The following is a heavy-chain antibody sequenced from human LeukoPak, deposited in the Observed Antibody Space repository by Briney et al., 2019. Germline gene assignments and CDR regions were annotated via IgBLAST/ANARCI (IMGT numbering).Heavy chain of an antibody. Sequence: GGSLRLSCAASGFTFSNYGVHWVRQAPGKGLEWVSFIRFDGSNKYYADSVKGRFTISRDHSRNTLYLQMNTLRVDDTAVYYCTRWNGGDWYFDLWGRGALVTVSS. CDR1: GFTFSNYG. CDR3: TRWNGGDWYFDL. CDR2: IRFDGSNK. J-gene: IGHJ2*01. D-gene: IGHD1-1*01. V-gene: IGHV3-30*02.